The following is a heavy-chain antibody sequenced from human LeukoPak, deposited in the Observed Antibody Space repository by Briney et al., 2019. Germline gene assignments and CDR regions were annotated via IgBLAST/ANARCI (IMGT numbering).Heavy chain of an antibody. CDR2: ISYTGTYI. V-gene: IGHV3-21*04. D-gene: IGHD1-26*01. CDR1: GFTFSSYG. J-gene: IGHJ4*02. Sequence: GRSPRLSCAASGFTFSSYGMHWVRQAPGKGLEWVSSISYTGTYIYYADSVKGRFTISRDNAQNSLYLQMNSLRAEDTAIYYCVRDRGTYRPIDYWGQGTLVTVSS. CDR3: VRDRGTYRPIDY.